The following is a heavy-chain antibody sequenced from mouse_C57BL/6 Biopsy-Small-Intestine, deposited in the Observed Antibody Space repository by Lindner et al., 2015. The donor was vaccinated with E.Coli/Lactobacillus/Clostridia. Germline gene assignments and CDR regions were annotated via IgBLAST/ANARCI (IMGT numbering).Heavy chain of an antibody. CDR2: INPSTGGT. CDR1: GYSFTGYY. V-gene: IGHV1-42*01. Sequence: QLQESGPELVKPGASVKISCKASGYSFTGYYMNWVKQSPEKSLEWIGEINPSTGGTTYNQKFKAKATLTVDKSSSTAYMQLKSLTSEDSAVYYCANHDYWGQGTTLTVSS. J-gene: IGHJ2*01. CDR3: ANHDY.